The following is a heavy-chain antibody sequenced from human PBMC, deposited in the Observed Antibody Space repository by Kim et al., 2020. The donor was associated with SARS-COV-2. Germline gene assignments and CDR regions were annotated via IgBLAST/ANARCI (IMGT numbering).Heavy chain of an antibody. CDR2: IIPIFGTA. CDR3: ARVNRRGNYFDY. V-gene: IGHV1-69*13. Sequence: SVKVSCKASGGTFSSYAISWVRQAPGQGLEWMGGIIPIFGTANYAQKFQGRVTITADESTSTAYMGLSSLRSEDTAVYYCARVNRRGNYFDYWGQGTLVTVSS. D-gene: IGHD3-16*01. J-gene: IGHJ4*02. CDR1: GGTFSSYA.